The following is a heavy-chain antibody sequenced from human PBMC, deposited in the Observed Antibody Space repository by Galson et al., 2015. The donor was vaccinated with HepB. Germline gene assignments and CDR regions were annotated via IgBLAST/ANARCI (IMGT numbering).Heavy chain of an antibody. Sequence: SLRLSCAASGFTFSSYAMHWVRQAPGKGLEWVAVISYDGSNKYYADSVKGRFTISRDNSKNTLYLQMNSLRAEDTAVYYCARDLRRAFDYWGQGTLVTVSS. J-gene: IGHJ4*02. CDR2: ISYDGSNK. CDR3: ARDLRRAFDY. CDR1: GFTFSSYA. V-gene: IGHV3-30-3*01.